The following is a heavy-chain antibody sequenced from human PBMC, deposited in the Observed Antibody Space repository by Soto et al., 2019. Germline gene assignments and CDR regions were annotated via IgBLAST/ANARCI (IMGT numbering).Heavy chain of an antibody. J-gene: IGHJ6*03. CDR3: AGSAKAGTDSYYYYYYYMDV. Sequence: ASVKVSCKASGYTFTSYGISWVRQAPGQGLEWMGWISAYNGNTNYAQKLQGRVTMTTDTSTSTAYMELRSLRSDDTAVYYCAGSAKAGTDSYYYYYYYMDVWGKGTTVTVSS. CDR2: ISAYNGNT. V-gene: IGHV1-18*01. D-gene: IGHD1-1*01. CDR1: GYTFTSYG.